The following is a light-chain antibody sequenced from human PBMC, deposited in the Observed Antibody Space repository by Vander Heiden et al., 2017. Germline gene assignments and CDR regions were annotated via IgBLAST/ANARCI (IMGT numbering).Light chain of an antibody. V-gene: IGKV3-15*01. CDR3: QQYNNWPYT. CDR2: GAA. CDR1: QSVSSN. Sequence: EIVMTQSPATLSVSPGERATLSCRASQSVSSNLAWYQQKPGQAPRLLIYGAATRATGIPARFSGSGSGTEFTLTISSLQSEDFAVYYCQQYNNWPYTFGKGTKMKIK. J-gene: IGKJ2*01.